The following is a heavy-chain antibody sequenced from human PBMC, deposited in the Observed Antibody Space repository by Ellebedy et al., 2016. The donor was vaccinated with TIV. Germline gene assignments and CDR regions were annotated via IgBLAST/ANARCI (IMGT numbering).Heavy chain of an antibody. Sequence: GESLKISXAASGFTFSTYDLHWVRQATGKGLELVSAIGKFGDTYYPASVKGRFTISRDNARNSLYLQMNSLTAGDTAVYYCVRETLDVGGPGGDWYFDLWGRGTLVTVSS. J-gene: IGHJ2*01. CDR3: VRETLDVGGPGGDWYFDL. CDR1: GFTFSTYD. CDR2: IGKFGDT. D-gene: IGHD2-21*01. V-gene: IGHV3-13*04.